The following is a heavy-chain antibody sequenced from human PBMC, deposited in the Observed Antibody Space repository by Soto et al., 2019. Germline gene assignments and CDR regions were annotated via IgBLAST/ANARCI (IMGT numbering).Heavy chain of an antibody. V-gene: IGHV4-31*03. CDR2: IYYNGTT. D-gene: IGHD2-15*01. CDR3: ARVPCYLECRGQLDD. J-gene: IGHJ4*02. CDR1: GGSISSPNFY. Sequence: SETLSLTCTVSGGSISSPNFYWSWIRQHPGKGLEWIGHIYYNGTTYYNPTLKSRVSISVDTSKNQFSLKLSSVTAADTAVYYCARVPCYLECRGQLDDWARGTLVTVSS.